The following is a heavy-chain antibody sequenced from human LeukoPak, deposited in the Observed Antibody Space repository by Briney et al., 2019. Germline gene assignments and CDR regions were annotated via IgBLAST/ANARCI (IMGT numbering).Heavy chain of an antibody. D-gene: IGHD3-10*02. CDR1: GFTFSDHE. Sequence: GGSLRLSCAASGFTFSDHEINWVRQAPGKGLEWVSCISTSGSTTYYADSVKGRFTISRDNAKNSLFLQMNTLTAEDTAVYYCARGALHVFDYWGQGTPVTVSS. CDR3: ARGALHVFDY. V-gene: IGHV3-48*03. J-gene: IGHJ4*02. CDR2: ISTSGSTT.